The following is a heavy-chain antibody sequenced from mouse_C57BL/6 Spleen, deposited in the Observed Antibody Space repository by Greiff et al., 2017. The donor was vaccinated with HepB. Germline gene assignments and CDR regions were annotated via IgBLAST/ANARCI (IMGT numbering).Heavy chain of an antibody. CDR1: GYTFTSYW. Sequence: QVQLKQPGAELVKPGASVKVSCKASGYTFTSYWMHWVKQRPGQGLEWIGRIHPSDSDTNYNQKFKGKATLTVDKSSSTAYMQPSSLTSEDSAVYYCAMGDDYDYAMDYWGQGTSVTVSS. V-gene: IGHV1-74*01. J-gene: IGHJ4*01. CDR3: AMGDDYDYAMDY. CDR2: IHPSDSDT. D-gene: IGHD2-4*01.